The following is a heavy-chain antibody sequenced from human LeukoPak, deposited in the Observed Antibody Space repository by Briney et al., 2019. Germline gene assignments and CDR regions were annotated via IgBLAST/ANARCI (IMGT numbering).Heavy chain of an antibody. CDR3: AKGAGYSGYDELGNYFDY. CDR2: ISGSGGST. D-gene: IGHD5-12*01. V-gene: IGHV3-23*01. Sequence: GGSLRLSCAVSGITLSNYGMSWIHQAPGKGLEWVSAISGSGGSTYYADSVKGRFTISRDNSKNTLYLQMNSLRAEDTAVYYCAKGAGYSGYDELGNYFDYWGQGTLVTVSS. J-gene: IGHJ4*02. CDR1: GITLSNYG.